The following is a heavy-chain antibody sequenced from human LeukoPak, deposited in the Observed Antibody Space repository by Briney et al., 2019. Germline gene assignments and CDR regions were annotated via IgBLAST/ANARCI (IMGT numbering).Heavy chain of an antibody. Sequence: SGPALVKPTQTLTLTCTFSGFSLSTSEMCVSWIRQPPGKALEWLARIAWDDDKYYSTSLKTRLTISKDTSKNQVVLTMTNMDPVDTDTYYCARTQVAPPPVGELPYNYYYYMDVWGKGTTVTISS. V-gene: IGHV2-70*11. D-gene: IGHD3-10*01. CDR3: ARTQVAPPPVGELPYNYYYYMDV. CDR1: GFSLSTSEMC. J-gene: IGHJ6*03. CDR2: IAWDDDK.